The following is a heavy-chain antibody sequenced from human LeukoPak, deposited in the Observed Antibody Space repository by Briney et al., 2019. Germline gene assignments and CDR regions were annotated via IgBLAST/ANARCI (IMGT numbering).Heavy chain of an antibody. V-gene: IGHV3-74*01. Sequence: GGSLPLSCAASGFTFSSHWMNWVRQAPGKGLVWVSRIDDGGRSTVYADSVKGRFTISRDNAKNTLDLQMNSLRVEDTAVYYCARVLGVTTGYNAMDVWGKGTMVTVSS. CDR2: IDDGGRST. J-gene: IGHJ3*01. CDR1: GFTFSSHW. CDR3: ARVLGVTTGYNAMDV. D-gene: IGHD3-9*01.